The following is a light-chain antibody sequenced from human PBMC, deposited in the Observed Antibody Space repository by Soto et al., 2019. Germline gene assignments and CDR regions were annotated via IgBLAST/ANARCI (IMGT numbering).Light chain of an antibody. CDR3: QVYDRSPL. J-gene: IGKJ4*01. CDR2: DAS. Sequence: EIVLTQSPDTLSLSPGERATLSCRASQSVGSNYLAWYQQKPGQAPRLLMYDASGRASGIPDRFSGSGSGTDFTLTISRLGPEDFAVYYCQVYDRSPLVGGGTKVDIK. CDR1: QSVGSNY. V-gene: IGKV3-20*01.